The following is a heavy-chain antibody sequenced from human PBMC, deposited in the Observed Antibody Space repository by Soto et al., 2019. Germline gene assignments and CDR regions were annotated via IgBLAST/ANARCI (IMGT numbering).Heavy chain of an antibody. CDR2: ISYDGSNK. V-gene: IGHV3-30-3*01. CDR1: GFTFSSYA. Sequence: GGSLRLSCAASGFTFSSYAMHWVRQAPGKGLEWVAVISYDGSNKYYADSVKGRLTISRDNSKNTLYLQMNSLRAEDTAVYYCARVGGYSYAYYYYGMDVWGQGTTVTVSS. D-gene: IGHD5-18*01. CDR3: ARVGGYSYAYYYYGMDV. J-gene: IGHJ6*02.